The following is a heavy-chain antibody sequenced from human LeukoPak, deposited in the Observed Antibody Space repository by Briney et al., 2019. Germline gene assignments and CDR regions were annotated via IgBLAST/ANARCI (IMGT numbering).Heavy chain of an antibody. Sequence: GGSLRLSCAASGFTVSSNYMSWVRQAPGKGLEWVSVIYSGGSTYYADSVKGRFTISRDNSKNTLYLQMNSLRAEDTAVYYCATSDGSGSYYYFDYWGQGTLVTVSS. CDR3: ATSDGSGSYYYFDY. V-gene: IGHV3-53*01. CDR2: IYSGGST. D-gene: IGHD3-10*01. CDR1: GFTVSSNY. J-gene: IGHJ4*02.